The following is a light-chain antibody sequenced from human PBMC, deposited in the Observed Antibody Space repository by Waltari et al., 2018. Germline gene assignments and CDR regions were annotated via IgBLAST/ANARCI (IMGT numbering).Light chain of an antibody. CDR3: SSFTTGSTGL. Sequence: QSALAQPASVSGSPGQSITISCTGSSSDIGAFELVSWYQQHPGRAPRLIIRNVSERPSGVPHRFSGSKSGNTASLTISSLRSEDESLYFCSSFTTGSTGLFGGGTKLTVL. V-gene: IGLV2-14*03. CDR1: SSDIGAFEL. J-gene: IGLJ2*01. CDR2: NVS.